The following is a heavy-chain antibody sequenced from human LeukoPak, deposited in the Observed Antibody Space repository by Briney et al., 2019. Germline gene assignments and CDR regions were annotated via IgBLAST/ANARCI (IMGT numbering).Heavy chain of an antibody. CDR2: INPTGGST. D-gene: IGHD1-1*01. Sequence: GASVNVSCKSSGYTFTGYYMHWVRQAPGQGLEWMGFINPTGGSTSYAQKFQGRLTMTRDTSTSTVYMELSSLTSEDTAVYYCARNVGSGLDYWGQGTLVTVSS. CDR3: ARNVGSGLDY. V-gene: IGHV1-46*01. J-gene: IGHJ4*02. CDR1: GYTFTGYY.